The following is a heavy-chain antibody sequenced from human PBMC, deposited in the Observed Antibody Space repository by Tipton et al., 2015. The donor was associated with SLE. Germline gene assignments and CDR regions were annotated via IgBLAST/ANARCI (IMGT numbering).Heavy chain of an antibody. Sequence: TLSLTCTVSGGSINNYYWSWIRQPAWRGLEWIGRIHSNGNNNYNPSLKSRVSMSTDTSQNQFSLKMTSVSAADTAVYYCVREIAGDNSRWFDPWGQGILVTVSS. V-gene: IGHV4-4*07. CDR1: GGSINNYY. CDR3: VREIAGDNSRWFDP. J-gene: IGHJ5*02. CDR2: IHSNGNN. D-gene: IGHD4-17*01.